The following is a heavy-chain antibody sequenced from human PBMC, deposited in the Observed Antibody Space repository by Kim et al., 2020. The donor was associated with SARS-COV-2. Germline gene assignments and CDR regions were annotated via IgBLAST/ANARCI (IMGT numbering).Heavy chain of an antibody. CDR1: GFTFSSYA. V-gene: IGHV3-23*01. CDR3: AKVDSSGWYYSVGYDY. D-gene: IGHD6-19*01. Sequence: GGSLRLSCAASGFTFSSYAMSWVRQAPGKGLEWVSAISGSGGSTYYADSVKGRFTISRDNSKNTLYLQMNSLRAEDTAVYYCAKVDSSGWYYSVGYDYWGQGTLVTVSS. CDR2: ISGSGGST. J-gene: IGHJ4*02.